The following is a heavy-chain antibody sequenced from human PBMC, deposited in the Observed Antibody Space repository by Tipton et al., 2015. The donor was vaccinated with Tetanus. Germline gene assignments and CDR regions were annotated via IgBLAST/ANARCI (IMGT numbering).Heavy chain of an antibody. V-gene: IGHV5-51*01. CDR1: GYTFGDYW. Sequence: QLVQSGAEVKKPGESLKISCQGSGYTFGDYWIGWVRQLPGKGLEWVGIIYPGDFEPRYSPPFQGQVTMSVDTSINTVYLQWDSLKASDTAMYYCVRHPGFWTGYYFDFWGQGTLVTVSS. CDR3: VRHPGFWTGYYFDF. J-gene: IGHJ4*02. D-gene: IGHD3/OR15-3a*01. CDR2: IYPGDFEP.